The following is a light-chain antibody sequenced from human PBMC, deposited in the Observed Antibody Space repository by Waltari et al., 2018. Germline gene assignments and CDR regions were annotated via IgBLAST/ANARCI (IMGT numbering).Light chain of an antibody. CDR1: QRISSY. J-gene: IGKJ1*01. Sequence: DIQMTQSPSSLSASVGDRFTITCRASQRISSYLNWYQQKPGKAPKLLIYAASSLESGVPSRFSGSGFGTDFTLTINGLQAEDYAAYYCQQTYNNFRTFGQGTKVDVK. CDR2: AAS. V-gene: IGKV1-39*01. CDR3: QQTYNNFRT.